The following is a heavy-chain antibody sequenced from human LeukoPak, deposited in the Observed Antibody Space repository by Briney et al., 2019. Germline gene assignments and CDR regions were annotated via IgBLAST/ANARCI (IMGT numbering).Heavy chain of an antibody. CDR3: AGGLLYGRTLRLCYSYYFMVL. V-gene: IGHV1-69*10. CDR2: IIPILGTA. Sequence: ASVKVSCKASGYTFSSYDMNWVRQAPGQGLEWMGGIIPILGTANYAQKFQGRVTMTRDTSISTAYMELSSLRSEDTAVYYCAGGLLYGRTLRLCYSYYFMVLWATGPTVTVSS. J-gene: IGHJ6*03. D-gene: IGHD6-25*01. CDR1: GYTFSSYD.